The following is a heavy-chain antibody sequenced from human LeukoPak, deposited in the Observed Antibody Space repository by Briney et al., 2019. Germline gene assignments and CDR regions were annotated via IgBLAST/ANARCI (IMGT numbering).Heavy chain of an antibody. Sequence: PGGSLRLSCAASGFTVGNNFMTWVRQAPGRGLEWVSVIYVVGSTYYADFAKGRFTISRDNSRNTLFLQMHGLRAEDTAVYYCSKLIVVASTTDAFDIWGQGTRVTVSS. D-gene: IGHD2-21*01. V-gene: IGHV3-53*01. CDR2: IYVVGST. CDR1: GFTVGNNF. CDR3: SKLIVVASTTDAFDI. J-gene: IGHJ3*02.